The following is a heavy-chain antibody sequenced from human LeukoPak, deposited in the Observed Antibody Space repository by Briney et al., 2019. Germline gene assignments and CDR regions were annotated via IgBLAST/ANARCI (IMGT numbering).Heavy chain of an antibody. CDR1: GGSISSYY. D-gene: IGHD7-27*01. CDR2: IYYSGST. CDR3: ASEILGYDAFDI. J-gene: IGHJ3*02. Sequence: SETLSLTCTVSGGSISSYYWSWIRQPPGKGLEWIGYIYYSGSTYYNPSLKSRVTISVDTSKNQFSLKLSSVTAADTAVYYCASEILGYDAFDIWGQGTMVTVSS. V-gene: IGHV4-59*12.